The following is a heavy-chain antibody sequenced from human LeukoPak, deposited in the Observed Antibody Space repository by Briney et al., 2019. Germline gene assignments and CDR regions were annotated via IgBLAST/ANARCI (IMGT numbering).Heavy chain of an antibody. Sequence: GASVNVSCKASGYTFTSYHINWVRQATGQGPEWMGWMNPNSGNTGYAQKFQGRVTMTRNTSISTAYMELSTLRSEDTAVYYCARAPLQQVATIYGATVQSNYYYGMDVWGQGTTVTVS. CDR3: ARAPLQQVATIYGATVQSNYYYGMDV. J-gene: IGHJ6*02. CDR2: MNPNSGNT. D-gene: IGHD5-12*01. V-gene: IGHV1-8*01. CDR1: GYTFTSYH.